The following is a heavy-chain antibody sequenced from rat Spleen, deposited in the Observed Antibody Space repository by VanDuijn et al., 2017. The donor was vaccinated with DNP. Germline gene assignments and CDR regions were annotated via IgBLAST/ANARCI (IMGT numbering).Heavy chain of an antibody. CDR1: GFTFSNYD. J-gene: IGHJ2*01. V-gene: IGHV5-7*01. CDR3: VRWNSGHFDY. CDR2: MSYDGSST. D-gene: IGHD4-3*01. Sequence: EVQLVESGGGLVQPGRSMKLSCAASGFTFSNYDMAWVRQAPKKGLEWVATMSYDGSSTYYRDSVKGRFTISRDNAKSTLYLQMDSLRSEDTATYYCVRWNSGHFDYWGQGVMVTVSS.